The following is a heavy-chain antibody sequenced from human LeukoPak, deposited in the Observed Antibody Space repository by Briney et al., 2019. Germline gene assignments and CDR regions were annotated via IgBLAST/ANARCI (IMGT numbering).Heavy chain of an antibody. Sequence: GGSLRLSCAASGFTVSSNYMSWVRQAPGKGLEWVSVIYSGGSTYYADSVKGRFTISRDNSKNTLYLQMNSLRAEDTAVYYRARDLNYYDSSGYRRVYFQHWGQGTLVTVSS. CDR2: IYSGGST. V-gene: IGHV3-66*02. CDR3: ARDLNYYDSSGYRRVYFQH. D-gene: IGHD3-22*01. CDR1: GFTVSSNY. J-gene: IGHJ1*01.